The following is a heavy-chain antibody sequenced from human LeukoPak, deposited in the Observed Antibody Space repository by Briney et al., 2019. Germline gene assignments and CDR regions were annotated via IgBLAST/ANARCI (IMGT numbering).Heavy chain of an antibody. Sequence: SGTLSLTCTVSGDSVSSNYWWSWVRQPPGKGLEWIGEMYHTGTTNYNPSLRSRVTISVDKSNNQLSLKVTSVTAADTAVYYCARHIGILGLRGFDYWGQGTLVTVSS. D-gene: IGHD2/OR15-2a*01. V-gene: IGHV4-4*02. CDR1: GDSVSSNYW. J-gene: IGHJ4*02. CDR2: MYHTGTT. CDR3: ARHIGILGLRGFDY.